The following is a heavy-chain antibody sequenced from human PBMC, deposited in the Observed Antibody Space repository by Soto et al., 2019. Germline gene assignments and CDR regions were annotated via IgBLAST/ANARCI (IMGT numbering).Heavy chain of an antibody. D-gene: IGHD3-3*02. CDR2: VFRTGST. V-gene: IGHV4-4*02. J-gene: IGHJ3*02. CDR1: GDSISSNNW. Sequence: SETLSLTCAVSGDSISSNNWWSWVRQPPGKGLEWIGEVFRTGSTNYNPSLKSRVSISADKSNNQVTLNVISVTAADTAVYYCVRCPFHFYSFDIWGQGTMVTVSS. CDR3: VRCPFHFYSFDI.